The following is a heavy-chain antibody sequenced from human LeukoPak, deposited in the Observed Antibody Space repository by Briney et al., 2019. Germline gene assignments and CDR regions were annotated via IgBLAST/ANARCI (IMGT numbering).Heavy chain of an antibody. V-gene: IGHV4-34*01. CDR2: INHSGST. D-gene: IGHD2-15*01. J-gene: IGHJ4*02. Sequence: PSETLSLTCAVYGGSFSGFYWSWIRQPPGKGLERIAEINHSGSTNYNPSLKSRVTISVDTSKNQFSLKLSSVTAADTAVYYCAREDCSGGTCYYFDYWGQGTLVTVSS. CDR1: GGSFSGFY. CDR3: AREDCSGGTCYYFDY.